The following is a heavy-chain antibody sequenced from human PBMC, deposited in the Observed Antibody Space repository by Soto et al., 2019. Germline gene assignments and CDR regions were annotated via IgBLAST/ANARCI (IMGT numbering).Heavy chain of an antibody. D-gene: IGHD6-13*01. CDR1: GFTFTNYG. V-gene: IGHV3-30*18. J-gene: IGHJ4*02. Sequence: GGSLRLSCAASGFTFTNYGVHWVRQAPGKGLEWVAVISYDGSNEYFADSVKGRFTISRDNSKNTLYLQMNSLRAEDTAVYYCAKDKSSSSWYFDYWGQGALVTVSS. CDR3: AKDKSSSSWYFDY. CDR2: ISYDGSNE.